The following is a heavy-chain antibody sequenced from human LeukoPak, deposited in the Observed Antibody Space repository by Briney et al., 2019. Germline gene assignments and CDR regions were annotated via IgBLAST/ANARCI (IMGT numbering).Heavy chain of an antibody. CDR2: IIPIFGTA. Sequence: TVKVSCKASGGTFSSYAISWVRQAPGQGLEWMGRIIPIFGTATNAPQFQGRVTITADKSTSTAYMELSSLRSEDTAVYYCARERVDYYDSRGYPFDYWGQGTLVTVSA. D-gene: IGHD3-22*01. CDR1: GGTFSSYA. V-gene: IGHV1-69*06. CDR3: ARERVDYYDSRGYPFDY. J-gene: IGHJ4*02.